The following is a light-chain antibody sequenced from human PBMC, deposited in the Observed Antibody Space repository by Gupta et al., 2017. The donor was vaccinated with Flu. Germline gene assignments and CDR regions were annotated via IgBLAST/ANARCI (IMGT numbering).Light chain of an antibody. V-gene: IGLV2-14*01. CDR3: SSDTRSGTLVL. Sequence: QSALTQPASVSGSPGQSITISCSGTSSDVGGYNHVSWYQHHPGKAPKLLIYDVNNRPSGTSNRFSGSKSGNTASLTIAGIQSEDEADYYCSSDTRSGTLVLFGGGTKLTVL. CDR2: DVN. CDR1: SSDVGGYNH. J-gene: IGLJ2*01.